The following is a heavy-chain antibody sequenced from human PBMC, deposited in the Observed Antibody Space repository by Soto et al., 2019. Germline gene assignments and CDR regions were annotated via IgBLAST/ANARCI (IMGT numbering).Heavy chain of an antibody. V-gene: IGHV4-31*03. CDR3: ARDYLYYDILTGYSKEGWFDP. Sequence: SETLSLTCTVSGGSISSGGYYWSWIRQHPWKGLEWIGYIYYSGSTYYNPSLKSRVTISVDTSKNQFSLKLSSVTAADTAVYYCARDYLYYDILTGYSKEGWFDPWGQGXLVTIYS. D-gene: IGHD3-9*01. J-gene: IGHJ5*02. CDR2: IYYSGST. CDR1: GGSISSGGYY.